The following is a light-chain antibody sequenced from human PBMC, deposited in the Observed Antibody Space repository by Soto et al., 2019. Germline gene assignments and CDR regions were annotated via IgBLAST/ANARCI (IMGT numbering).Light chain of an antibody. Sequence: ETVMTQSPATLSVSPGERATLSCRASQSVSSKLAWYQQKPGQAPRLLIYGASTRATGIPARFSGSGSGTEFTLTISSLQSEDVAVYYCQQYNKWPLTFGGGTKVDIK. CDR3: QQYNKWPLT. CDR1: QSVSSK. CDR2: GAS. V-gene: IGKV3D-15*01. J-gene: IGKJ4*01.